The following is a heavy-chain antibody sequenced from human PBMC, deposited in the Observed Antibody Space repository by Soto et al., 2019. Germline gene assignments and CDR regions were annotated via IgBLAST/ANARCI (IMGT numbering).Heavy chain of an antibody. D-gene: IGHD5-18*01. CDR3: ARAALKSGQLYDY. CDR2: INAGNGNT. Sequence: QVPLVQSGAEVKKPGASVKVSCKASGYTFTSYAMHWVRQAPGQRLEWMGWINAGNGNTKYSQKFQGRVTITRDTSASTAYMELSSLRSEDTAVYYCARAALKSGQLYDYWGQGTLVTVSS. CDR1: GYTFTSYA. J-gene: IGHJ4*02. V-gene: IGHV1-3*01.